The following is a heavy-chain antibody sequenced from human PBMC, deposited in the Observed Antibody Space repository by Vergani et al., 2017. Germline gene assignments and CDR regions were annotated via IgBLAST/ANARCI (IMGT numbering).Heavy chain of an antibody. V-gene: IGHV3-74*03. CDR2: ISPDGRTT. Sequence: DVDLVESGGGFVQPGGSRRLSCAASGFSFRTFSMFWVRQPPGKGLAWVSKISPDGRTTEYADSVRGRFTISRDNAKNSLYLQMNSLRAEDTAVYYCARDRVGPKYYYDSSGYYLAGSNAFDIWGQGTMVTVSS. D-gene: IGHD3-22*01. CDR3: ARDRVGPKYYYDSSGYYLAGSNAFDI. CDR1: GFSFRTFS. J-gene: IGHJ3*02.